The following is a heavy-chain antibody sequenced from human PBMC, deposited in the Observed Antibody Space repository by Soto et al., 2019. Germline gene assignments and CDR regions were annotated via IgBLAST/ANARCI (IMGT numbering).Heavy chain of an antibody. D-gene: IGHD2-2*01. CDR3: ARGDSIIIPAVSDF. CDR1: GFAFNNYG. Sequence: GGSLRLSCTVSGFAFNNYGINWVRQAPGKGLEWVSSISKSDYTYYSDSVKGRFTISRDNAKNSVSLQMNTLRVEDTAVYYCARGDSIIIPAVSDFWGPGTLVTVSS. CDR2: ISKSDYT. V-gene: IGHV3-21*01. J-gene: IGHJ4*02.